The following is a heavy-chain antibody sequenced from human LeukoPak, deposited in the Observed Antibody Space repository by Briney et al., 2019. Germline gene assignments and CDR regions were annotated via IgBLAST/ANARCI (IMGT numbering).Heavy chain of an antibody. V-gene: IGHV5-51*01. D-gene: IGHD2-2*01. CDR2: IYPGDSDT. CDR3: ARRRNFCSSTSCFFDY. J-gene: IGHJ4*02. CDR1: GYSFTSYW. Sequence: MTGESLKISCKGSGYSFTSYWIGWVRQMPGKGLEWMGIIYPGDSDTRYSPSFQGQVTISADKSISTAYLQWSSLKASDTAMYYCARRRNFCSSTSCFFDYWGQGTLVTVSS.